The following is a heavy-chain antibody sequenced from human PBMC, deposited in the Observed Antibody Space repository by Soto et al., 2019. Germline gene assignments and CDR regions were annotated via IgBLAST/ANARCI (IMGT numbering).Heavy chain of an antibody. CDR2: IYPGDSDT. D-gene: IGHD3-10*01. Sequence: GESLKISCKGSGYSFTSYWIGWVRQMPGKGLEWMGIIYPGDSDTRYSPSFQGQVTISADKSISTAYLQWSSLKASDTAMYYCARRYYYGSGSYPAIDTWGQGTMVTVSS. CDR3: ARRYYYGSGSYPAIDT. CDR1: GYSFTSYW. J-gene: IGHJ3*02. V-gene: IGHV5-51*01.